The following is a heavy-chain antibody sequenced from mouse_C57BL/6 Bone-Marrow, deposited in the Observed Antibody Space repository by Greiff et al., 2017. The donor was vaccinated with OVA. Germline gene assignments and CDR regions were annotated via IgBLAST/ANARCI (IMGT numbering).Heavy chain of an antibody. V-gene: IGHV1-59*01. CDR2: IDPFGSYT. CDR1: GYTFTSYW. J-gene: IGHJ3*01. CDR3: ARGERQLRLRGFAY. Sequence: QVQLQQPGAELVRPGTSVKLSCKASGYTFTSYWMHWVKQRPGQGLEWIGVIDPFGSYTNYNQKFMGKATLTVETSSSTAYMQLSSLTSEDSAVYYCARGERQLRLRGFAYWGQGTLVTVSA. D-gene: IGHD3-2*02.